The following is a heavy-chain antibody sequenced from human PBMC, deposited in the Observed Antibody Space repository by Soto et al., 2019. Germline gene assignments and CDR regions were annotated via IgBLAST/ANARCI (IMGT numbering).Heavy chain of an antibody. CDR3: ARQPESTSYFDY. D-gene: IGHD2-2*01. V-gene: IGHV4-39*01. CDR1: GASISPSSDF. J-gene: IGHJ4*02. CDR2: VYQSGTT. Sequence: SETLSLTCSVSGASISPSSDFWGWIRQAPGKGLEWIGNVYQSGTTRLNPSLKSRVSIFVDRSKNQFSLELNSATAADRAVYYCARQPESTSYFDYWCQGILVTVSS.